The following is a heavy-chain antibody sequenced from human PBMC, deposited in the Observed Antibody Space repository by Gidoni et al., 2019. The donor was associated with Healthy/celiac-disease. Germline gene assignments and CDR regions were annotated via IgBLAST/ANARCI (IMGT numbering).Heavy chain of an antibody. Sequence: QVQLQESGPGLVKPSETLSLTCTVSGYSISSGYYWGWIRQPPGKGLEWIGSIYHSGSTYYNPSLKSRVTISVDTSKNQFSLKLSSVTAADTAVYYCARDLRTNWFDPWGQGTLVTVSS. CDR2: IYHSGST. CDR3: ARDLRTNWFDP. D-gene: IGHD3-10*01. V-gene: IGHV4-38-2*02. CDR1: GYSISSGYY. J-gene: IGHJ5*02.